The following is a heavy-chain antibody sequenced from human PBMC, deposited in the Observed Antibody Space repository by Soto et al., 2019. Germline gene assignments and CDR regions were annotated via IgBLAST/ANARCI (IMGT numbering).Heavy chain of an antibody. CDR3: TTDSYINMPRVLFDY. CDR1: GFIFSNAW. Sequence: EVQLVESGGGLVKPGGSLRLSCAASGFIFSNAWINWVRQAPVKGLEWVGRNKSKADGGTTHFAAPVKGRFAISRDDSKNMMYMEVSRLRTEDTAVYYCTTDSYINMPRVLFDYWGHGTLVTVSS. CDR2: NKSKADGGTT. J-gene: IGHJ4*01. V-gene: IGHV3-15*07. D-gene: IGHD2-2*01.